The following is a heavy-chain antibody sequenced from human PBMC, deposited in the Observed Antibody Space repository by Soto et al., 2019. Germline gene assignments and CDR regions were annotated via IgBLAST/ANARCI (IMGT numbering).Heavy chain of an antibody. J-gene: IGHJ5*02. V-gene: IGHV3-9*01. CDR2: ISWNSGSI. CDR3: AKGAAAGPRGWFDP. CDR1: GFTFSDYY. Sequence: PGGSLRLSCAASGFTFSDYYMSWIRQAPGKGLEWVSGISWNSGSIGYADSVKGRFTISRDNAKNSLYLQMNSLRAEDTALYYCAKGAAAGPRGWFDPWGQGTLVTVSS. D-gene: IGHD6-13*01.